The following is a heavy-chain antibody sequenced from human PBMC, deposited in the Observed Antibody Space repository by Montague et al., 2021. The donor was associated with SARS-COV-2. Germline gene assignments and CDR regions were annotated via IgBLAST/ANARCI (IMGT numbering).Heavy chain of an antibody. CDR1: GFIFSDYY. V-gene: IGHV3-11*01. CDR3: ARDQGGYGTFDI. Sequence: YRRLSCAASGFIFSDYYMTWIRQAPGKGLEWVSHISGSGSKTYYADSVKGRFTISRDTANNSVYLQMNFLGAEDTAVYYCARDQGGYGTFDIWGQGTMVTVSS. J-gene: IGHJ3*02. CDR2: ISGSGSKT. D-gene: IGHD5-12*01.